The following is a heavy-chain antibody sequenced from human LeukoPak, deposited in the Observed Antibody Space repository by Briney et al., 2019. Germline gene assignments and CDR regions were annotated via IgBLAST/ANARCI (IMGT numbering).Heavy chain of an antibody. Sequence: SETLSLTCTVSGGSISSYYWSWIRQPPGKGLEWIGYIYYSGSTNYNPSLKSRVTISVDTSKNQFSLKLSSVTAADTAVYYCARVGYYDSSGSIDAFDIWGQGTMVTVSS. CDR2: IYYSGST. V-gene: IGHV4-59*01. D-gene: IGHD3-22*01. CDR1: GGSISSYY. J-gene: IGHJ3*02. CDR3: ARVGYYDSSGSIDAFDI.